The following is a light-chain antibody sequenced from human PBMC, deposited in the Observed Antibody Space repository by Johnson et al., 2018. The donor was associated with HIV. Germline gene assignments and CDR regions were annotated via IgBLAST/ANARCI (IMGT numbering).Light chain of an antibody. Sequence: QSVLTQPPSVSAAPGQKVTISCSGSSSNIENNFVSWYQQFPGTAPKLLIYDNNKRPSEIPDRFSGSKSGTSATLVITGLRTGDEADYYCGTWDSSLSVFVFGAGTTVIVL. CDR2: DNN. CDR1: SSNIENNF. V-gene: IGLV1-51*01. J-gene: IGLJ1*01. CDR3: GTWDSSLSVFV.